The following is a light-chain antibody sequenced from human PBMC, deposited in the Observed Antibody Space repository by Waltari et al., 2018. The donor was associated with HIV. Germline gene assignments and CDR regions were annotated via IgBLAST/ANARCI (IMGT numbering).Light chain of an antibody. CDR1: SSNIGSNT. CDR2: SNI. J-gene: IGLJ2*01. CDR3: AAWDDNRNAVV. Sequence: QSVLTQPPSASGTPGQRVAISCSGSSSNIGSNTITWYQHISGTAPKLLINSNIQRPSGVPDRFSGSKSGTSGSLAISGLQSEDEADYYCAAWDDNRNAVVFGGGTKLTVL. V-gene: IGLV1-44*01.